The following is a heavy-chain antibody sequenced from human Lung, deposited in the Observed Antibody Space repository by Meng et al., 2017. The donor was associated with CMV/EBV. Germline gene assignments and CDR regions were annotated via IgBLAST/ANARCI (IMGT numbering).Heavy chain of an antibody. J-gene: IGHJ6*02. CDR2: ISAYNGNT. Sequence: ASVKVSCKASGYIFTGYYMHWVRQAPGQGLEWMGWISAYNGNTNYAQKLQGRVTMTTDTSTSTAYMELRSLRSDDTAVYYCARDRRNYGMDVWGQGTTVTVSS. CDR1: GYIFTGYY. CDR3: ARDRRNYGMDV. V-gene: IGHV1-18*04.